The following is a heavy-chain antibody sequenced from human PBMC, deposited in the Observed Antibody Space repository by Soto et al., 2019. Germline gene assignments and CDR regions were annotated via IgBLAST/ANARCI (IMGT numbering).Heavy chain of an antibody. J-gene: IGHJ6*02. CDR3: ARVVVVIPPGYYYAMDV. CDR1: GFTFSTYW. D-gene: IGHD3-22*01. V-gene: IGHV3-48*02. Sequence: GGSLRLSCAASGFTFSTYWMTWGRQAPGKGLEWVAYITSNSDTIYYSDSVKGRFTISRDNGKNSLFLQMNSLRDEDTAVYYCARVVVVIPPGYYYAMDVWGQGTTVTVSS. CDR2: ITSNSDTI.